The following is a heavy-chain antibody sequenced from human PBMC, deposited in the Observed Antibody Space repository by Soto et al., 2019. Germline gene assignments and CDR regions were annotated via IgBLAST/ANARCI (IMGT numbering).Heavy chain of an antibody. CDR2: ISYDGSNK. D-gene: IGHD6-19*01. J-gene: IGHJ6*02. CDR1: GFTFSSYA. CDR3: ARAATVAGAMNYYYSYGMDV. V-gene: IGHV3-30-3*01. Sequence: QVQLVESGGGVVQPGRSLRLSCAASGFTFSSYAMHWVRQAPGKGLEWVAVISYDGSNKYYADSVKGRFTISRDNSKNTPYLTMNSLRAEDTAVYYCARAATVAGAMNYYYSYGMDVWGQGTTVTVSS.